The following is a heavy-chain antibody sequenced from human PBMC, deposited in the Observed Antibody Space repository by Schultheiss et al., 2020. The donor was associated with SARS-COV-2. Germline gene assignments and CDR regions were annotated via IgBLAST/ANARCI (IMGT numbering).Heavy chain of an antibody. Sequence: GGSLRLSCTASGFTFGDYAMSWFRQAPGKGLEWVAVISYDGSNKYYADSVKGRFTISRDNSKNTLYLQMNSLRAEDTAVYYCAKVGYSHGRDWGQGTLVTVSS. J-gene: IGHJ4*02. D-gene: IGHD5-12*01. V-gene: IGHV3-30*04. CDR3: AKVGYSHGRD. CDR2: ISYDGSNK. CDR1: GFTFGDYA.